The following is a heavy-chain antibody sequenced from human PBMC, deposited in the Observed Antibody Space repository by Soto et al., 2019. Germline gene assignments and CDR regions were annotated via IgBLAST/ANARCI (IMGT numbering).Heavy chain of an antibody. V-gene: IGHV1-2*02. D-gene: IGHD2-15*01. Sequence: ASVKVSCKASGYTFTGYYMHWVRQAPLQGLEWMGWINPNSGGPNYAQKFQGRVTMTRDTCISTAYMELSRLRYDDTAVYYCARDRVVAVVAASPETYYYGMSVWGQGTTVTASS. J-gene: IGHJ6*02. CDR3: ARDRVVAVVAASPETYYYGMSV. CDR2: INPNSGGP. CDR1: GYTFTGYY.